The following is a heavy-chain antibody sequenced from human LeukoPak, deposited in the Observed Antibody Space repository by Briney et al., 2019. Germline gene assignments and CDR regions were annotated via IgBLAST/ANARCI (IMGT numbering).Heavy chain of an antibody. D-gene: IGHD2-15*01. CDR3: ARDLCGSCYYFDY. J-gene: IGHJ4*02. CDR1: GFTFSSYW. V-gene: IGHV3-21*01. Sequence: PGGSLRLSCAASGFTFSSYWMNWVRQAPGKGLEWVSSISVDGSRIYYADSVKGRFTISRDTAKNSVYLQMSSLRADDTAVYYCARDLCGSCYYFDYWGQGILVTVSS. CDR2: ISVDGSRI.